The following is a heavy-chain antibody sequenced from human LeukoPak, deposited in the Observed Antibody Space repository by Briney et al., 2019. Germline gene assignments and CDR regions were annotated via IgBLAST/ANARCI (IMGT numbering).Heavy chain of an antibody. Sequence: SETLSLTCSVSGAPINNYYWSWIRQPAGKGLEWIGRIYTGGNTNYSPSFKSRVTMSVDMSKNQFSLKLSSVTAADTAVCYCATCSGGSCYWGQGTLVTVSS. D-gene: IGHD2-15*01. CDR1: GAPINNYY. CDR2: IYTGGNT. CDR3: ATCSGGSCY. J-gene: IGHJ4*02. V-gene: IGHV4-4*07.